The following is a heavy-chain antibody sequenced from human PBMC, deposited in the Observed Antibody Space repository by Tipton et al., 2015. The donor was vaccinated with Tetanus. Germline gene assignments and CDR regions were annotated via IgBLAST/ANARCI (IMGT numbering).Heavy chain of an antibody. J-gene: IGHJ3*01. D-gene: IGHD2-8*02. V-gene: IGHV3-20*04. Sequence: SLRLSCSASGFKFEGFAMFWVRQAPGKGLEWVPRINWNGVNTAYGDSVRGRFTISRDNAKNSLYLQMNSLRSEDTGIYYCARLVSNAFDVWGQGTVVTVSS. CDR3: ARLVSNAFDV. CDR2: INWNGVNT. CDR1: GFKFEGFA.